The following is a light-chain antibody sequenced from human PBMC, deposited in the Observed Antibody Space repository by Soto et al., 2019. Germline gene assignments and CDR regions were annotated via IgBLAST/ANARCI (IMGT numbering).Light chain of an antibody. CDR3: QQLNIYPFT. J-gene: IGKJ3*01. CDR2: AAS. Sequence: DIQLTQSPSFLSASVGDRVTITCRASQGIRRSVAWYHQKPGKAPKLLISAASTLQTGVPSRFSGSGSGTEFTLTISSLQPEDFATYYCQQLNIYPFTFGTGTKVDI. V-gene: IGKV1-9*01. CDR1: QGIRRS.